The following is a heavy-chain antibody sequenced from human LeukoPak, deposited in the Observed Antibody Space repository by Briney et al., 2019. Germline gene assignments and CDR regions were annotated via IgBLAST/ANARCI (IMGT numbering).Heavy chain of an antibody. CDR3: PRPHSTFFDQDAAYYFDY. CDR2: INHSGST. Sequence: PSETLSLTCAVYGGSFSGYYWSWIRQRPGKGLEWIGEINHSGSTNYNPSLKSRVTISVDTSKNHFSLKLSSVTAADTAVYYCPRPHSTFFDQDAAYYFDYWGQGTPVTVSS. CDR1: GGSFSGYY. V-gene: IGHV4-34*01. J-gene: IGHJ4*02. D-gene: IGHD3-9*01.